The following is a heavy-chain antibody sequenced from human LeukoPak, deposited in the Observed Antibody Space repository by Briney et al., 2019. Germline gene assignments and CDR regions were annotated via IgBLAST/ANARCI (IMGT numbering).Heavy chain of an antibody. CDR3: ARALVATSHLDY. D-gene: IGHD5-12*01. CDR1: GGSISSYY. Sequence: PSEALALTCTRSGGSISSYYGSWIRHPPGKGLVVIGYIYYSWSTNYNPSLKRRFTISVDTSKLQFSLKLSSVAAADTDVYYCARALVATSHLDYWGQGTLVTVSS. CDR2: IYYSWST. J-gene: IGHJ4*02. V-gene: IGHV4-59*01.